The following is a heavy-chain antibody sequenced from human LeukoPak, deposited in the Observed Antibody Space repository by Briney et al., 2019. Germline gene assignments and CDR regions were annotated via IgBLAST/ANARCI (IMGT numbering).Heavy chain of an antibody. D-gene: IGHD6-19*01. CDR3: AKDAPYSSGWPGNAFDI. Sequence: GGSLILSCAASGFTFSSYAMSWVRQAPGKGLEWVSAISGSGGSTYYADSVKGRFTISRDNSKNTLYLQMNSLRAEDTAVYYCAKDAPYSSGWPGNAFDIWGQGTMVTVSS. CDR1: GFTFSSYA. CDR2: ISGSGGST. V-gene: IGHV3-23*01. J-gene: IGHJ3*02.